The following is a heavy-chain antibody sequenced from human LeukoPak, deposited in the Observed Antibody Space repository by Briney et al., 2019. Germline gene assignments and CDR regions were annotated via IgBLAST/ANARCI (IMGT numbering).Heavy chain of an antibody. CDR2: INAGNGNT. D-gene: IGHD3-3*01. CDR1: GYTFTSYA. J-gene: IGHJ5*02. V-gene: IGHV1-3*01. Sequence: ASVKVSCKASGYTFTSYAMHWVRQAPGQRLEWMGWINAGNGNTKYSQKFQGRVTITRDTSASTAYMGLSSLRSEDTAVYYCARESARYDFWSGYYNWFDPWGQGTLVTVSS. CDR3: ARESARYDFWSGYYNWFDP.